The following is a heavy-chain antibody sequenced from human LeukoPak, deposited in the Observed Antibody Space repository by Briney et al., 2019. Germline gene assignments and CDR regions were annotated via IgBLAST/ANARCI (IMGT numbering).Heavy chain of an antibody. J-gene: IGHJ4*02. D-gene: IGHD5-24*01. V-gene: IGHV4-59*01. CDR3: ARSEGMATIPFDY. Sequence: NPSETLSLTCAVYGGSFSGYYWTWIRQPPGKGLEWIGYIHYTGSTNSNPSLKSRVTISVDTSKNQFSLKLRSVTAADTAVYYCARSEGMATIPFDYWGQGTLVTVSS. CDR2: IHYTGST. CDR1: GGSFSGYY.